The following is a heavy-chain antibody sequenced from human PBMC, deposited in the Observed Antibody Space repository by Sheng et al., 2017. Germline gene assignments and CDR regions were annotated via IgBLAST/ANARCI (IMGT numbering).Heavy chain of an antibody. CDR2: INPNNDNT. D-gene: IGHD1-1*01. Sequence: QVQLVHSGAEVKKPGASVTVSCKASGYTFNDYDINWVRQASGQGLEWVGWINPNNDNTGIAQKFQGRLTITRDTSMSTVYLELSSLRSEDTAMYYCARGRHWNPDYWGQGTLVTVSS. CDR3: ARGRHWNPDY. CDR1: GYTFNDYD. J-gene: IGHJ4*02. V-gene: IGHV1-8*03.